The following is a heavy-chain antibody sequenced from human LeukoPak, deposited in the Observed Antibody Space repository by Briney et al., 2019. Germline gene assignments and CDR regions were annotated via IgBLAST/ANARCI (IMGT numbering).Heavy chain of an antibody. CDR3: ARDRVLAVAGTILDY. J-gene: IGHJ4*02. CDR2: ITGSSSTI. V-gene: IGHV3-48*01. Sequence: GGSLRLSCAASGFTFSTYGMNWVRQAPGKGLEWISYITGSSSTIYYADSVKGRFTISRDNSKNTLYLQMNSLRAEDTAVYYCARDRVLAVAGTILDYWGQGTLVTVSS. CDR1: GFTFSTYG. D-gene: IGHD6-19*01.